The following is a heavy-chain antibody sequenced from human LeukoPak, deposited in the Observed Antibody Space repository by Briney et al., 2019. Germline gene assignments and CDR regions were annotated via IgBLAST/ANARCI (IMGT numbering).Heavy chain of an antibody. CDR2: ISAYNGNT. CDR1: GYTFTSYA. V-gene: IGHV1-18*01. J-gene: IGHJ4*02. Sequence: GASVKVSCKASGYTFTSYAMTWVRQAPGQGLEWMGWISAYNGNTNYAQKLQGRVTMTTDTSTSTAYMELRSLRSDDTAVYYCARDLGTDIVATIIPRPNFDYWGQGTLVTVSS. CDR3: ARDLGTDIVATIIPRPNFDY. D-gene: IGHD5-12*01.